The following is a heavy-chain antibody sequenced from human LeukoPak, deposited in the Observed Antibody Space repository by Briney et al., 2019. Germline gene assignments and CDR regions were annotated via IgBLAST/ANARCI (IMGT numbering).Heavy chain of an antibody. CDR2: IRYDGSNK. CDR1: GFTFSSYG. CDR3: AKDLLIAAAGRGWFDP. Sequence: GGSLRLSCAASGFTFSSYGMHWVRQAPGKGLEWVAFIRYDGSNKYYADSVKGRFTISRDNSKNTLYLQMNSLRAEDTAVYYCAKDLLIAAAGRGWFDPWGQGTLVTVSS. V-gene: IGHV3-30*02. D-gene: IGHD6-13*01. J-gene: IGHJ5*02.